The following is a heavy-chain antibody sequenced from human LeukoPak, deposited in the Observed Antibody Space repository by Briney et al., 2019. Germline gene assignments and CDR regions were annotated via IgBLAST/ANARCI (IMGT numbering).Heavy chain of an antibody. CDR3: ARDTLTGYYSPYYYYGMDV. D-gene: IGHD3-9*01. V-gene: IGHV1-18*01. CDR1: GYTFTSYG. J-gene: IGHJ6*02. Sequence: ASVRVSCKASGYTFTSYGISWVRQAPGQGLEWMGWISAYNGNTNYAQKLQGRVTMTTDTSTSTAYMELRSLRSDDTAVYYCARDTLTGYYSPYYYYGMDVWGQGTTVTVSS. CDR2: ISAYNGNT.